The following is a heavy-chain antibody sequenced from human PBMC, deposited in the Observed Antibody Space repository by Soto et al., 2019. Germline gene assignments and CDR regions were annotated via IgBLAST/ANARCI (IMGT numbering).Heavy chain of an antibody. D-gene: IGHD3-9*01. CDR2: IIPIFGTA. CDR1: GGTFSSYA. Sequence: ASVKVSFKASGGTFSSYAISWVRQAPGQGLEWMGGIIPIFGTANCAQKFQGRVTITADKSTSTAYMELSSLRSEDTAVYYCANRGYDILTGQLTYYYGMDVWGQGTTVTVSS. J-gene: IGHJ6*02. V-gene: IGHV1-69*06. CDR3: ANRGYDILTGQLTYYYGMDV.